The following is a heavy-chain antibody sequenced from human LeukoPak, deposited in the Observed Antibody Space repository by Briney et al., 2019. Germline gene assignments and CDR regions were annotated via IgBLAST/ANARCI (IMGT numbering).Heavy chain of an antibody. J-gene: IGHJ4*02. V-gene: IGHV4-61*08. CDR3: ARHGYSSGWYDY. CDR1: GGSISSGGYY. Sequence: PSQTLSLTCTVSGGSISSGGYYWSWIRQPPGKGLEWIGYIYYSGSTNYNPSLKSRVTISVDTSKNQFSLKLSSVTAADTAVYYCARHGYSSGWYDYWGQGTLVTVSS. D-gene: IGHD6-19*01. CDR2: IYYSGST.